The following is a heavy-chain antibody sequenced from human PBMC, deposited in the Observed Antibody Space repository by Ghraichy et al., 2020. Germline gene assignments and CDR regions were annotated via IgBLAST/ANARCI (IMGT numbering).Heavy chain of an antibody. D-gene: IGHD1-14*01. V-gene: IGHV3-23*01. CDR1: VFTFRYYA. CDR3: AKDHGTEGFDY. Sequence: GESLNISCAASVFTFRYYAMSWVRQAPGKGLEWISAISGSGGDTYYADSVKGRFTISRDNSKDSVSLQMNSLRAEDTAVYYCAKDHGTEGFDYWGQGTLVSVSS. J-gene: IGHJ4*02. CDR2: ISGSGGDT.